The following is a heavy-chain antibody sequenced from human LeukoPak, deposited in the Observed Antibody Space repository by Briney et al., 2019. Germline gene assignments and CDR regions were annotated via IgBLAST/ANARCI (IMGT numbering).Heavy chain of an antibody. V-gene: IGHV1-18*01. Sequence: ASVKVSCKASGYTFTSYGISWVPQAPGQGLEWMGWISAYNGNTNYAQKLQGRVTMNTDTSTSTAYMELRRARSDDTSVYYYARERRYYDSSGYPDDRGQMILVTVSS. CDR1: GYTFTSYG. J-gene: IGHJ4*02. D-gene: IGHD3-22*01. CDR3: ARERRYYDSSGYPDD. CDR2: ISAYNGNT.